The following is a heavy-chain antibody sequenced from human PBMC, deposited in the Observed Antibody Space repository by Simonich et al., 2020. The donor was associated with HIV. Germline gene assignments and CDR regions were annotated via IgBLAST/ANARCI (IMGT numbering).Heavy chain of an antibody. Sequence: QVQLVQSGAEVKKPGASVKVSCKASGYTFTSYGITWVRQAPGQGLEWMGWNSAYNVNTNYAQNLQGRVTMTTDTSTITSYMELRSLRSDDTAVYYCASRSSWFNFDFWGQGTLVTVSS. J-gene: IGHJ4*02. V-gene: IGHV1-18*01. CDR2: NSAYNVNT. CDR1: GYTFTSYG. D-gene: IGHD6-13*01. CDR3: ASRSSWFNFDF.